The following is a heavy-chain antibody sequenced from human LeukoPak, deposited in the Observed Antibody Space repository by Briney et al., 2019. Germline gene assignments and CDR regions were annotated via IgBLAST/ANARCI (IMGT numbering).Heavy chain of an antibody. CDR2: INPNIGGT. V-gene: IGHV1-2*02. CDR1: GYTFTGYY. D-gene: IGHD3-22*01. J-gene: IGHJ3*02. Sequence: GASVKVSCKASGYTFTGYYMHWVRQAPGQGLEWMGWINPNIGGTNYAQKFQGRVTMTRDTSISTAYMELSRLRSDDTAVYYCARAPVLITMIVVATGDDAFDIWGQGTMVTVSS. CDR3: ARAPVLITMIVVATGDDAFDI.